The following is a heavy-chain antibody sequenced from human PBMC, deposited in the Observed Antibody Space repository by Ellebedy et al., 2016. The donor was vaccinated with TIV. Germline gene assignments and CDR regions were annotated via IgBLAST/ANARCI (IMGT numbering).Heavy chain of an antibody. V-gene: IGHV3-7*01. Sequence: PGGSLRLSCAASGFTFSSYWMSWVRQAPGKGLEWVANIKQDGSEKYFVDSVKGRFTISIENAKNSLYLQMSSLRAEDTGVYYCARSPLHDDFVWGRYRPFGVSFIDYWGQGTLVTVSS. CDR2: IKQDGSEK. CDR1: GFTFSSYW. J-gene: IGHJ4*02. D-gene: IGHD3-16*02. CDR3: ARSPLHDDFVWGRYRPFGVSFIDY.